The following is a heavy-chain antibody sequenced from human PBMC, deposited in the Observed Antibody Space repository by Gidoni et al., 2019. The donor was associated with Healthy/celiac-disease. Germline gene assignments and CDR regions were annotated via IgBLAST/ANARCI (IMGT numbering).Heavy chain of an antibody. V-gene: IGHV3-33*01. CDR1: GCTFSSYG. CDR2: IWYDGSNK. CDR3: ASSYYYYYMDV. Sequence: QVQLVESGGGVVQPGRSLRLSCAASGCTFSSYGMHWVRQAPGKGLEWLAVIWYDGSNKYYADSVKGRFTISRDNSKNTLYLQMNSLRAEDTAVYYCASSYYYYYMDVWGKGTTVTVSS. J-gene: IGHJ6*03.